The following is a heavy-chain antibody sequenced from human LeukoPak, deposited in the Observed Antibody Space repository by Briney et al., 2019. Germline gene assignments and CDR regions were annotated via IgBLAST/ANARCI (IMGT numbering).Heavy chain of an antibody. V-gene: IGHV3-30*01. Sequence: PGGSLRLSCAASGFTFSHYAMHWVRQASGKGLEWVAVISYDGSHQYSADSVKGRLTISRDNSRHTLYLQMNSLRPEDTAAYYCARARNGTLKYWGQGTLVTVSS. CDR3: ARARNGTLKY. CDR1: GFTFSHYA. CDR2: ISYDGSHQ. J-gene: IGHJ4*02. D-gene: IGHD1-26*01.